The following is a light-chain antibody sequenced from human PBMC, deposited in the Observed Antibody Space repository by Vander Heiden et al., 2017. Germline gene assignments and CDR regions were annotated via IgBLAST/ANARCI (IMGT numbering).Light chain of an antibody. CDR3: QAWDSSTLYV. CDR2: QDS. CDR1: KLGDKY. Sequence: SSELTQPPSLSVSPGQTASITCSGDKLGDKYACWYQQKPGQSPVLVIYQDSKRPSGIPERFSGSNSGNTATLTISGTQAMDEADYYCQAWDSSTLYVFGTGTKVTVL. J-gene: IGLJ1*01. V-gene: IGLV3-1*01.